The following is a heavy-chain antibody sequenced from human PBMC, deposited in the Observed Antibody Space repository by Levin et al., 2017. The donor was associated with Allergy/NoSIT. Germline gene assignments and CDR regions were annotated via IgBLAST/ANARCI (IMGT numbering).Heavy chain of an antibody. Sequence: SQTLSLTCTVSGGSISSGNYHWTWIRQHPGKGLDYIGYIYNSGTTFYNPSLKSRVTISADTPKNQFSLKLTFVTAADTAVYYCARGSGGDRFDPWGQGILATVSS. J-gene: IGHJ5*02. CDR2: IYNSGTT. V-gene: IGHV4-31*03. CDR1: GGSISSGNYH. D-gene: IGHD3-16*01. CDR3: ARGSGGDRFDP.